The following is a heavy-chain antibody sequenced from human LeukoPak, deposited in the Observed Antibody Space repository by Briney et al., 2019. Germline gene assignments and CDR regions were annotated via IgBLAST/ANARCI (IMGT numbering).Heavy chain of an antibody. CDR3: ASGYPTTDFDY. CDR1: GFTFSTHG. V-gene: IGHV3-33*01. D-gene: IGHD3-22*01. Sequence: GGSLRLSCAASGFTFSTHGMPWVRQAPGKGLECVAAIWFDGSNKYYADSVKGRFTISRDNSKNTLYLQMNSLRAEDTAVYYCASGYPTTDFDYWGQGTLVTVSS. CDR2: IWFDGSNK. J-gene: IGHJ4*02.